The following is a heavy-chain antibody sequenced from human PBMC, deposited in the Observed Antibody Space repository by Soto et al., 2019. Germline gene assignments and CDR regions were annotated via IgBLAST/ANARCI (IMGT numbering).Heavy chain of an antibody. Sequence: QVQLVQSGAEVKKLGSSVRVSCKASGDTFTFYSINWVRQAPGLGLEWMGRINPILSMSNYARRFQGRVTMTADKSTSTAYMELSSLRSEDTAMYYCASSYGSGYRAFDYWGQGALVTVSS. CDR3: ASSYGSGYRAFDY. CDR2: INPILSMS. J-gene: IGHJ4*02. V-gene: IGHV1-69*02. D-gene: IGHD3-10*01. CDR1: GDTFTFYS.